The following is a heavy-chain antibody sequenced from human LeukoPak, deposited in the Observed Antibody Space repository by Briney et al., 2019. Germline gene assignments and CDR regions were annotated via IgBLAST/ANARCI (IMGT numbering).Heavy chain of an antibody. D-gene: IGHD5-18*01. V-gene: IGHV3-21*01. CDR1: GFTFGSYS. Sequence: GGSPRLSCAPSGFTFGSYSMNWVRQAPGNGRERVSSINSSSSYIYYADSVKGRFTISRDNAKNSLYLQMNSLRAEDTAVYYRARDEAAMVGLIDYWGQGTLVTVSS. J-gene: IGHJ4*02. CDR3: ARDEAAMVGLIDY. CDR2: INSSSSYI.